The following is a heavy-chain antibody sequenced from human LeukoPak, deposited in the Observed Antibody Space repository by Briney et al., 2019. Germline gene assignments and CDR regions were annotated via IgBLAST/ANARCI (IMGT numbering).Heavy chain of an antibody. V-gene: IGHV4-34*01. D-gene: IGHD6-13*01. CDR2: INHSGST. Sequence: PSETLSLTCAVYGGSFSGYYWSWIRQPPGKGLEWIGEINHSGSTNYNPSLTSRGTISVDTSKNQFSLKLSSVTAADTAVYYCASGIAAAVFDYWGQGTLVTVSS. J-gene: IGHJ4*02. CDR3: ASGIAAAVFDY. CDR1: GGSFSGYY.